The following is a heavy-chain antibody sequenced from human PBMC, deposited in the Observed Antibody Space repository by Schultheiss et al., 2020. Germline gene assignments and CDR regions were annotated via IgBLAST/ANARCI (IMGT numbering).Heavy chain of an antibody. V-gene: IGHV4-59*01. D-gene: IGHD6-6*01. Sequence: SETLSLTCTVSGGSISSYYWSWIRQPPGKGLEWIGYIYYSGSTNYNPSLKSRVTISVDTSKNQFSLKLSSVTAADTAVYYCARVMGSSSSDHLYYYYGMDLWGQGTTVTVSS. CDR2: IYYSGST. CDR1: GGSISSYY. J-gene: IGHJ6*02. CDR3: ARVMGSSSSDHLYYYYGMDL.